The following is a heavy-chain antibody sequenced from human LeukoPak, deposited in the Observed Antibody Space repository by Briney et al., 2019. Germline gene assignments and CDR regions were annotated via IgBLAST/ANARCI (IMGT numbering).Heavy chain of an antibody. Sequence: SETLSLTCTVSGGSISSGDYYWSWIRQPPGKGLERIGYIYYSGSTYYNPSLKSRVTISVDTSKNQFSLKLSSVTAADTAVYYCARVRRVPYWYFDLWGRGTLVTVSS. CDR2: IYYSGST. V-gene: IGHV4-30-4*01. J-gene: IGHJ2*01. D-gene: IGHD3-10*01. CDR3: ARVRRVPYWYFDL. CDR1: GGSISSGDYY.